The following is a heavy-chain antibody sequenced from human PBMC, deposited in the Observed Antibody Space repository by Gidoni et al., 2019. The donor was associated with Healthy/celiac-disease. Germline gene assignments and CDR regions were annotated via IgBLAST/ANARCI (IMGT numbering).Heavy chain of an antibody. D-gene: IGHD6-19*01. J-gene: IGHJ3*02. V-gene: IGHV3-33*01. CDR3: ARDLRSSGWYDAFDI. CDR2: MWYDGSNK. CDR1: GFTFSSYG. Sequence: QVQLVESGGGVVKPGRSLRLCCAASGFTFSSYGMHWVRQAPGKGLEWVAVMWYDGSNKYYADSVKGRFTISRDNSKNTLYLQMNSLRAEDTAVYYCARDLRSSGWYDAFDIWGQGTMVTVSS.